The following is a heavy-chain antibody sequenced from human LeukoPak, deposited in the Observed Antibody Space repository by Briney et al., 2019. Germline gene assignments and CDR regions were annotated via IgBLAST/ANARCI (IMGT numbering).Heavy chain of an antibody. CDR2: ISSDGSST. CDR3: ARDPYSSSPPALFDY. CDR1: GFTFSSYW. D-gene: IGHD6-6*01. Sequence: GGSLRLSCAASGFTFSSYWMHWVRQAPGKGLVWVSRISSDGSSTNYADSVKGRFTISRDNSKNTLYLQMNSLRAEDTAVYYCARDPYSSSPPALFDYWGQGTLVTVSS. V-gene: IGHV3-74*01. J-gene: IGHJ4*02.